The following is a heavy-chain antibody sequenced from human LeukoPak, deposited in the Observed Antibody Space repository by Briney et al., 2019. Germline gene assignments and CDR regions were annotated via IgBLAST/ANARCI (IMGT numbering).Heavy chain of an antibody. CDR1: GGSFSGYY. CDR3: ARASSGHHNWFDP. J-gene: IGHJ5*02. CDR2: INHSGST. D-gene: IGHD6-19*01. V-gene: IGHV4-34*01. Sequence: PSETLSLTCAVYGGSFSGYYWSWIRQPPGKGLEWIGEINHSGSTNYNPSLKSRVTISVDTSKNQFSLKLSSVTAADTAVYYCARASSGHHNWFDPWGQGTLVTVSS.